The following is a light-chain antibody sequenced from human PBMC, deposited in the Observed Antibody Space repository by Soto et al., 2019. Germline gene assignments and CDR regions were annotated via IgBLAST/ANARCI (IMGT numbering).Light chain of an antibody. Sequence: DIQMTQSPSSLSASVGDRVTITCRASQGVRTYLAWFQQKPGKAPKALIYLASSLQSGIPLRFSGSGSGTDFTLNINSLQPEDFATYYGQQYYSFPYTFGQGTKLEIQ. V-gene: IGKV1-16*01. CDR1: QGVRTY. CDR3: QQYYSFPYT. J-gene: IGKJ2*01. CDR2: LAS.